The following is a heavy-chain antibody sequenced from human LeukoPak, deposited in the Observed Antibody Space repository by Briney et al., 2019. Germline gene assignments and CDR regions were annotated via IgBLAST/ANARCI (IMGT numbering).Heavy chain of an antibody. D-gene: IGHD4-17*01. CDR3: ARGGHDYGDYYYYGMDV. CDR1: GGSFSGYY. Sequence: SETLSLTCAVYGGSFSGYYWSWIRQPPGKGLEWIGEINHSGSTNYNPSLKSRVTISVDTSKNQFSLKLSSVTAADTAVYYCARGGHDYGDYYYYGMDVWGQGTTVTVSS. J-gene: IGHJ6*02. V-gene: IGHV4-34*01. CDR2: INHSGST.